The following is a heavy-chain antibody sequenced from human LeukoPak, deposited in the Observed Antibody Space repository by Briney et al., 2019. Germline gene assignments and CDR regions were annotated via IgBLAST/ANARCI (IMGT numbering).Heavy chain of an antibody. V-gene: IGHV3-23*01. J-gene: IGHJ4*02. CDR3: ARDHCSSTSCYDY. CDR2: VSGSGVNT. Sequence: PGGSLRLSCAASAFTFSSYAMSWVRQAPGKGLEWVSTVSGSGVNTYYADSVKGRFTISRDNAKNSLYLQMNSLRAEDTAVYYCARDHCSSTSCYDYWGQGTLVTVSS. CDR1: AFTFSSYA. D-gene: IGHD2-2*01.